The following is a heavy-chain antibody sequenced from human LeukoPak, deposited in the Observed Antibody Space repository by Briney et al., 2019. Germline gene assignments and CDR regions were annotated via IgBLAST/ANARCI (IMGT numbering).Heavy chain of an antibody. Sequence: ASVKVSCKASGGTFSSYAISWVRQAPGQGLEWMGGIIPIFGTANYAQKFQGRVTITADESTSIAYMELSSLRSEDTAVYYCAADIRDFWSGYSQRSYWYFDLWAVAPWSLSPQ. CDR3: AADIRDFWSGYSQRSYWYFDL. CDR1: GGTFSSYA. CDR2: IIPIFGTA. V-gene: IGHV1-69*13. D-gene: IGHD3-3*01. J-gene: IGHJ2*01.